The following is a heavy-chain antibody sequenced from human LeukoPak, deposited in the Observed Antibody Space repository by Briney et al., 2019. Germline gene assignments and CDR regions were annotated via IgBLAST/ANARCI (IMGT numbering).Heavy chain of an antibody. J-gene: IGHJ4*02. Sequence: GGSLRLSCAASGFTVSSNYMSWVRQAPGKGLEWVSILYSAGSTHYADSVRGRFTISRDSSKNTVSLQMNSLRVEDTAVYFCASGGMGARKYYSDPFHFWGQGTLVTVSS. D-gene: IGHD3-10*01. V-gene: IGHV3-53*01. CDR2: LYSAGST. CDR1: GFTVSSNY. CDR3: ASGGMGARKYYSDPFHF.